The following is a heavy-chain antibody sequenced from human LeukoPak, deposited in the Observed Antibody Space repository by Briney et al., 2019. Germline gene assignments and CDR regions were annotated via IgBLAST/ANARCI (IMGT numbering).Heavy chain of an antibody. J-gene: IGHJ3*02. CDR1: GFTFSNYA. D-gene: IGHD3-3*01. CDR3: AKDLQYYDFWSGYLSHDAFDI. V-gene: IGHV3-23*01. Sequence: GGSLRLSCATSGFTFSNYAMSWVRQAPGKGLEWVSGISGSGATTYYTDSVKGRFTISRDTSKNTLYLQMNSLRAEDTAVYYCAKDLQYYDFWSGYLSHDAFDIWGQGTMVTVSS. CDR2: ISGSGATT.